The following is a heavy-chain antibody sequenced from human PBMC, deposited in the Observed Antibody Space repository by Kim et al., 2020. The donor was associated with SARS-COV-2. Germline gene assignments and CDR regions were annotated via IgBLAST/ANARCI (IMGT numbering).Heavy chain of an antibody. CDR1: GGSFSGIF. V-gene: IGHV4-34*01. CDR2: MNDSGST. Sequence: SDTLSLTCAVYGGSFSGIFWSWIRQSPGKGLEWIGEMNDSGSTKYNPSLKSRATISVDTSKNQLSMVLRSVTAADTAVYYCARMLGNCRCTRCYSPAFD. CDR3: ARMLGNCRCTRCYSPAFD. J-gene: IGHJ3*02. D-gene: IGHD2-2*01.